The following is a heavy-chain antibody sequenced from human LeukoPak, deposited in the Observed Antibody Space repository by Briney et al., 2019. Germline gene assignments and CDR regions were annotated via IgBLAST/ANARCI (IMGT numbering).Heavy chain of an antibody. CDR2: IYYSGST. J-gene: IGHJ4*02. CDR1: GGSISSYY. Sequence: SETLSLTCTVSGGSISSYYWSWIRQPPGKGLEWIGYIYYSGSTNHNPSLKSRVTISVDTSKNQFSLKLSSVTAADTAVYYCARLYGDYYFDYWGQGTLVTVSS. V-gene: IGHV4-59*01. CDR3: ARLYGDYYFDY. D-gene: IGHD4-17*01.